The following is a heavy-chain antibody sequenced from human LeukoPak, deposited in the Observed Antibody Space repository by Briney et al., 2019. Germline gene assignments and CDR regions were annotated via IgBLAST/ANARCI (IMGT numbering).Heavy chain of an antibody. CDR1: GFTFSSYA. CDR3: ASSIAAAGAFDY. Sequence: PGGSLRLSCAASGFTFSSYAMSWVRQAPGKGLEWVSAISGSGGSTYYADSVKGRFTISRDNSKTTLYLQMNSLRAEDTAVYYCASSIAAAGAFDYWGQGTLVTLSS. D-gene: IGHD6-13*01. CDR2: ISGSGGST. V-gene: IGHV3-23*01. J-gene: IGHJ4*02.